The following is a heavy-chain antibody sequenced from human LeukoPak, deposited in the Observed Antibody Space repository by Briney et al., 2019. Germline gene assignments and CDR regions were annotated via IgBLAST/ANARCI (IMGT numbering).Heavy chain of an antibody. Sequence: SETLSLTCTVSGYSISSGYYWGWIRQPPGKGLEWIGSIYHSGSTYYNPSLKSRVTISVDTSKNQFSLKLSSVTAADTAVYYCARHTGGSYYRSYYYYMDVWGKGTTVTISS. CDR3: ARHTGGSYYRSYYYYMDV. CDR1: GYSISSGYY. J-gene: IGHJ6*03. V-gene: IGHV4-38-2*02. CDR2: IYHSGST. D-gene: IGHD1-26*01.